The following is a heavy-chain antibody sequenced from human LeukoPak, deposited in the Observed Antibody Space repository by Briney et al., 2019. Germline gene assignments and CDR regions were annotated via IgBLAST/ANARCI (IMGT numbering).Heavy chain of an antibody. D-gene: IGHD6-13*01. J-gene: IGHJ4*02. CDR1: GGPISGSYY. Sequence: SETLSLTCTVSGGPISGSYYWSWIRQPPGKGLEWIGYIYYSGSTNYNPSLESRITISVDTSKNQFSLKLISVTAADTAVYYCARLRYSSSWFRWDYWGQGTLVTVSS. CDR3: ARLRYSSSWFRWDY. V-gene: IGHV4-59*08. CDR2: IYYSGST.